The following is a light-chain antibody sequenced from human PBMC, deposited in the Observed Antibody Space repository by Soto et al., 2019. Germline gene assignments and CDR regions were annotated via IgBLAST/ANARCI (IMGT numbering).Light chain of an antibody. V-gene: IGKV1-5*01. J-gene: IGKJ1*01. CDR2: DAS. CDR3: QQYNSYSPLT. Sequence: DIQMTQSPSTLSASVGDRVTITCRASQSISSWLAWYQQKPGKAPKLLIYDASSLESGVPSRFSGSGSGTEIPLTHSRPQPDYFATYYCQQYNSYSPLTFGQGTKVEIK. CDR1: QSISSW.